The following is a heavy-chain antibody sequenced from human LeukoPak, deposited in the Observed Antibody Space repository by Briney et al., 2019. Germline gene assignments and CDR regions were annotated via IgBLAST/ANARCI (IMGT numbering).Heavy chain of an antibody. CDR2: FDSEDGET. CDR3: ARSADISGYWPKVVVDV. D-gene: IGHD3-22*01. V-gene: IGHV1-24*01. CDR1: GYTLTELS. Sequence: ASVKVSCKVSGYTLTELSMHWVRQAPGKGLEWMGGFDSEDGETIYAQKFQGRVTMTEDTSTDTAYMQLSSLRSEDTAVYYCARSADISGYWPKVVVDVWGQGTTVTVS. J-gene: IGHJ6*02.